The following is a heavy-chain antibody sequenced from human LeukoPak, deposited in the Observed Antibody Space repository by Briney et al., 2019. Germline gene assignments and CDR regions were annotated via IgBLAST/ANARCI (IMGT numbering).Heavy chain of an antibody. CDR2: IYHGGST. CDR1: GGSISSSNYY. Sequence: SETLSLTCNVSGGSISSSNYYWGWIRQPPGKGLEWIGSIYHGGSTYYNPSLKSRVTISVDTSKNQFSLKLGSVTAADTAVYYCARLSNWGSHWGQGTLVTVSS. J-gene: IGHJ4*02. CDR3: ARLSNWGSH. D-gene: IGHD7-27*01. V-gene: IGHV4-39*01.